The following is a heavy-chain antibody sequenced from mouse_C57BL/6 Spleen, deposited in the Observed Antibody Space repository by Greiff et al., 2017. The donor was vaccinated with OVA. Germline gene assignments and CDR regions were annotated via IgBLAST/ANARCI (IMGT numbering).Heavy chain of an antibody. D-gene: IGHD1-1*01. CDR1: GYTFTGYW. CDR3: ARITTVVALYYYAMDY. Sequence: VKLMESGAELMKPGASVKLSRKATGYTFTGYWIEWVKQRPGHGLEWIGEILPGSGSTNYNEKFKGKATFTADTSSNTAYMQLSSLTTEDSAIYYCARITTVVALYYYAMDYWGQGTSVTVSS. V-gene: IGHV1-9*01. J-gene: IGHJ4*01. CDR2: ILPGSGST.